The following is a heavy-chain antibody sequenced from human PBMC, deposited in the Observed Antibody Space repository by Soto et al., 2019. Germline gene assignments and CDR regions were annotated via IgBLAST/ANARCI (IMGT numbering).Heavy chain of an antibody. J-gene: IGHJ5*02. D-gene: IGHD3-9*01. CDR3: ARQRDYDVLTGYYWWFDP. V-gene: IGHV5-10-1*01. CDR1: GYSFTTYW. Sequence: RGESLKISCKGSGYSFTTYWITWVRQMPGKGLEWVGRIHPSDSYTNYSPSFEGHVTISADKSISTAYLQWSSLKASDTAMYYCARQRDYDVLTGYYWWFDPWGQGTVVTVSS. CDR2: IHPSDSYT.